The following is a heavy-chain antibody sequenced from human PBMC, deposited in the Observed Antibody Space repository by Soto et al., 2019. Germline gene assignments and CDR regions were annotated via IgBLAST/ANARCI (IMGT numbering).Heavy chain of an antibody. V-gene: IGHV1-3*01. CDR3: ARGLNGYLHYFDY. D-gene: IGHD5-18*01. J-gene: IGHJ4*02. Sequence: ASVKVSCKASGYTFTSYAMHWVRQAPGQRLEWMGWINAGNGNTKYSQKFQGRVTITRDISASTAYMELSSLRSEDTAVYYCARGLNGYLHYFDYWGQGTPVTSPQ. CDR1: GYTFTSYA. CDR2: INAGNGNT.